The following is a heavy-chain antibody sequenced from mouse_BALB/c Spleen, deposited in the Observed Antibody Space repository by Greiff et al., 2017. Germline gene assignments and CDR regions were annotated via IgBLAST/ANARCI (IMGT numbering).Heavy chain of an antibody. J-gene: IGHJ3*01. CDR2: IYPYNGGT. D-gene: IGHD1-1*01. CDR1: GYTFTDYN. CDR3: ARTGGSSYLSWFAY. V-gene: IGHV1S29*02. Sequence: VHVKQSGPELVKPGASVKISCKASGYTFTDYNMHWVKQSHGKSLEWIGYIYPYNGGTGYNQKFKSKATLTVDNSSSTAYMELRSLTSEDSAVYYCARTGGSSYLSWFAYWGQGTLVTVSA.